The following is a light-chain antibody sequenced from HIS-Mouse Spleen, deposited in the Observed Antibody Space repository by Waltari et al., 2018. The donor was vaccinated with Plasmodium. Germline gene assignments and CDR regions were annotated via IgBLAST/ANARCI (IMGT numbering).Light chain of an antibody. CDR2: KDS. J-gene: IGLJ2*01. Sequence: SYELTQPPSVSVSPGQTARITCSGDALPKQHAYWYQQKQGQAPVLVIYKDSERPSGIPARFSGSSSGKTVTLTISGVQAEDEADYYCQSADSSGTYRVFGGGTKLTVL. CDR1: ALPKQH. V-gene: IGLV3-25*03. CDR3: QSADSSGTYRV.